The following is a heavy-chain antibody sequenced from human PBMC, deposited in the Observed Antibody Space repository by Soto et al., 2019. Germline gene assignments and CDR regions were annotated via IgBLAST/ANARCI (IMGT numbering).Heavy chain of an antibody. D-gene: IGHD1-26*01. CDR1: GGIFSSYA. Sequence: SVKVSCKASGGIFSSYAISWLRQAPGQGLEWMGAVIPILGQAYYAQNLQDRVTITADESTRTTYMELSSLRSEDTAVYFCARVGGVGAPPGADYWGQGTLVTVSS. CDR3: ARVGGVGAPPGADY. V-gene: IGHV1-69*13. J-gene: IGHJ4*02. CDR2: VIPILGQA.